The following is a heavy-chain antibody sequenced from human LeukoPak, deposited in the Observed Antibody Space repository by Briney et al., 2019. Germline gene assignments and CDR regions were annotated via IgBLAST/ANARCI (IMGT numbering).Heavy chain of an antibody. CDR3: TRHAARYCRGGSCYGNDY. D-gene: IGHD2-15*01. Sequence: PGGSLKLSCAASGFTFSGSAMHWVRQASGKGLEWVGRIRSKANSYATAYAASVKGRFTISRDDSKNTAYLQMNSLKTEDTAVYYCTRHAARYCRGGSCYGNDYWGQGTLVTVSS. J-gene: IGHJ4*02. CDR1: GFTFSGSA. CDR2: IRSKANSYAT. V-gene: IGHV3-73*01.